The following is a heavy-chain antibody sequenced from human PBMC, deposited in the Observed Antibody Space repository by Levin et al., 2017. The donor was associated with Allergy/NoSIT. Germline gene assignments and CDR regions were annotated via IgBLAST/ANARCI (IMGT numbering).Heavy chain of an antibody. Sequence: SQTLSLTCAVYGGSFSGYYWSWIRQPPGKGLEWIGEINHSGSTNYNPSLKSRVTISVDTSKNQFSLKLSSVTAADTAVYYCARGEGFGELVSNYWGQEPWSPSPQ. V-gene: IGHV4-34*01. D-gene: IGHD3-10*01. CDR2: INHSGST. CDR3: ARGEGFGELVSNY. CDR1: GGSFSGYY. J-gene: IGHJ4*01.